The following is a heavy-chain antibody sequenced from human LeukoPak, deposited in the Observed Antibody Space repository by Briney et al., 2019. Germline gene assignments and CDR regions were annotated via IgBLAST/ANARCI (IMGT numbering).Heavy chain of an antibody. CDR3: TRIYGSGTSFGYLDV. V-gene: IGHV4-4*09. CDR2: IYTTGSI. D-gene: IGHD3-10*01. Sequence: SETLSLTCTVSGGSISSYYWSWIRQPPGKGLEWIGYIYTTGSINHNPSLKSRVTISVDTSKNQFSLKLTSVTAADTAVYYCTRIYGSGTSFGYLDVWGKGTTVTVSS. J-gene: IGHJ6*03. CDR1: GGSISSYY.